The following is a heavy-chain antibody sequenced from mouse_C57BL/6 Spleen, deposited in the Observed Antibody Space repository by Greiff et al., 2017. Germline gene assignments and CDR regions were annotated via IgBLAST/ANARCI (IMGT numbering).Heavy chain of an antibody. Sequence: EVQRVESGGGLVQPGGSLKLSCAASGFTFSDYYMYWVRQTPEKRLEWVAYISNGGGSTYYPDTVKGRFTISRDNAKNTLYLQMSRLKSEDTAMYYCAREKAYEYKAYYAIDYWGQGTSVTVSS. V-gene: IGHV5-12*01. CDR3: AREKAYEYKAYYAIDY. CDR1: GFTFSDYY. D-gene: IGHD2-4*01. J-gene: IGHJ4*01. CDR2: ISNGGGST.